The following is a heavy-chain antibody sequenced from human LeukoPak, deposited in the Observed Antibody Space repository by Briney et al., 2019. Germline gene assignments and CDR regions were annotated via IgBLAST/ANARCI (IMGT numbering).Heavy chain of an antibody. CDR2: IYTSGST. V-gene: IGHV4-4*09. D-gene: IGHD5-18*01. J-gene: IGHJ5*02. CDR1: GGSISSHY. Sequence: PSETLSLTCTVSGGSISSHYWSWIRQPPGKGLEWIGYIYTSGSTNYNPSLKSRVTISVDTSKNQFSLKLSSVTAADTAVYYCARAGYSYGNWFDPWGQGTLVAVSS. CDR3: ARAGYSYGNWFDP.